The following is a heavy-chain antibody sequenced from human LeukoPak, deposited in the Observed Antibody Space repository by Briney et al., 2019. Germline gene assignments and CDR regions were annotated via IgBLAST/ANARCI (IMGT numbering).Heavy chain of an antibody. CDR2: IKQDGSEK. D-gene: IGHD1-1*01. CDR3: AREISGKTVQLERRGYYYYYYMDV. V-gene: IGHV3-7*01. J-gene: IGHJ6*03. CDR1: GFTFSSYW. Sequence: QSGGSLRLSCAASGFTFSSYWMSWVRQAPGKGLEWVANIKQDGSEKYYVDSVKGRFTISRDNAKNSLYLQMNSLRAEDTAVYYCAREISGKTVQLERRGYYYYYYMDVWGKGTTVTVSS.